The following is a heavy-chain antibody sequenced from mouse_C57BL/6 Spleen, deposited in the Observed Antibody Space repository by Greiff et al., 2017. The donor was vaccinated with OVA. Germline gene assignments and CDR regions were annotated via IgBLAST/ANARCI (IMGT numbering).Heavy chain of an antibody. Sequence: QVQLKESGAELVKPGASVKLSCKASGYTFTSYCMQWVKQRPGQGLEWIGEIDPSDSYTSYNQKFKGKAPLTVDKSSSTAYMQLRSLTSEDSAVYYCARAYSNYFDYWGQGTTLTVSS. J-gene: IGHJ2*01. CDR3: ARAYSNYFDY. CDR2: IDPSDSYT. D-gene: IGHD2-5*01. V-gene: IGHV1-50*01. CDR1: GYTFTSYC.